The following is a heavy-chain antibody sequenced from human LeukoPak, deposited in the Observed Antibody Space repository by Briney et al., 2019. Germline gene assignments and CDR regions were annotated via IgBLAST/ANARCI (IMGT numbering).Heavy chain of an antibody. CDR2: IYSGIST. J-gene: IGHJ3*02. CDR1: GFTVSSNY. Sequence: GGSLRLSCAASGFTVSSNYMSWVRQAPGKGLEWVSVIYSGISTYYADSVKGRFTISRDNSKNTLYLQMNSLRAEDTAVYYCARDSRYAFDIWGQGTMVTVSS. CDR3: ARDSRYAFDI. D-gene: IGHD3-16*02. V-gene: IGHV3-66*01.